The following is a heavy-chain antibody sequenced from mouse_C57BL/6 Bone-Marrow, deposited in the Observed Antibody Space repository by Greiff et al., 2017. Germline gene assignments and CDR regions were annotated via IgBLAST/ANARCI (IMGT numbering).Heavy chain of an antibody. D-gene: IGHD1-1*01. CDR1: GYTFTDYE. J-gene: IGHJ1*03. CDR2: IYPETGGT. CDR3: TTYYGSSCWYFDI. Sequence: QVQLQQSGAELVRPGASVTLSCKASGYTFTDYEMHWVKQTPVHGLEWIGAIYPETGGTDYNQKFKGKAILTADTSSNTAYLQLSSLTSEDTAVYYCTTYYGSSCWYFDIWGTGTTVTVSS. V-gene: IGHV1-15*01.